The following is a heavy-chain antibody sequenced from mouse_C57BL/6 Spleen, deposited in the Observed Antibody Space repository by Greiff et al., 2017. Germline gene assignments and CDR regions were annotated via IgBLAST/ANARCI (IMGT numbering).Heavy chain of an antibody. CDR2: IDPSDSYT. D-gene: IGHD2-3*01. J-gene: IGHJ4*01. V-gene: IGHV1-50*01. Sequence: VQLQQPGAELVKPGASVKLSCKASGYTFTSYWMQWVKQRPGQGLEWIGEIDPSDSYTNYNQKFKGKATLTVDTSSSTAYMQLSSLTSEDSAVYYCARKGYDGYYHAMDYWGQGTSVTVSS. CDR3: ARKGYDGYYHAMDY. CDR1: GYTFTSYW.